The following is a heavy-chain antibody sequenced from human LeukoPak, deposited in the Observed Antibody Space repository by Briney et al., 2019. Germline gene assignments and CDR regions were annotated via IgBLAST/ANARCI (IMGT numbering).Heavy chain of an antibody. Sequence: SETPSLTCTVSGGSISSYYWSWIRQPPGKGLEWIGYIYYSGSTNYNPSLKSRVTISVDTSKNQFSLKLSSVTAADTAVYYCARVQNYAFDYWGQGTLVTVSS. CDR1: GGSISSYY. V-gene: IGHV4-59*08. D-gene: IGHD1-7*01. CDR2: IYYSGST. J-gene: IGHJ4*02. CDR3: ARVQNYAFDY.